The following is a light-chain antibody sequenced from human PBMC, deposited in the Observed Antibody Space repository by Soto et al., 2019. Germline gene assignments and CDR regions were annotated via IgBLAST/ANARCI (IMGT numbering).Light chain of an antibody. Sequence: DVQVTQSPSTLSACVGDSVTTTCRASQMIYTWLAWYQQKPGKAPKLLIYEASSLDVGVPSRFSGSGSGTEFTLTISSLQPDDFATYYCQQYNTFWTFGQGTKVDIK. CDR2: EAS. J-gene: IGKJ1*01. CDR3: QQYNTFWT. CDR1: QMIYTW. V-gene: IGKV1-5*03.